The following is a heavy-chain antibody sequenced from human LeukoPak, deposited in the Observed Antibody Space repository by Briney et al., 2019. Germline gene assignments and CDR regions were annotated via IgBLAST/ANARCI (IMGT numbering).Heavy chain of an antibody. Sequence: SQTLSLTCALSGDIVSSNSAAWNWIRQAPSRGLEWLVRTYYRSKWYNDYAVFVKSRITINPDTSKNQFSLQLNSVTPEDTALYYCARGHNWGESGFDSWGQGTLVTVSS. J-gene: IGHJ4*02. CDR3: ARGHNWGESGFDS. CDR1: GDIVSSNSAA. D-gene: IGHD1-1*01. CDR2: TYYRSKWYN. V-gene: IGHV6-1*01.